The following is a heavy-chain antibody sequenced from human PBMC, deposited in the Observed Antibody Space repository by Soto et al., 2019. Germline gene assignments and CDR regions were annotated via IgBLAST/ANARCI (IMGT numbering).Heavy chain of an antibody. CDR2: IYYSGST. D-gene: IGHD3-3*01. J-gene: IGHJ4*02. CDR1: GGSISTYH. CDR3: ARDGSRYDFWSGPYYFDY. V-gene: IGHV4-59*01. Sequence: QVQLQESGPGLVKPSETLSLTCTVSGGSISTYHWSWIRQPPGKGLEWIGYIYYSGSTNYNPSLKRRVTISVDTSKNQFSLKLSSVSAADTAVYYCARDGSRYDFWSGPYYFDYWGQGTLVTVSS.